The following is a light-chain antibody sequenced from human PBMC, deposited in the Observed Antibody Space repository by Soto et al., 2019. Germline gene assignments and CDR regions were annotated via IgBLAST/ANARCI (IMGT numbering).Light chain of an antibody. V-gene: IGLV2-14*01. CDR2: DVS. CDR3: SSYTSSTPLV. Sequence: QSALTQPASVSGSPGQSITISCTGTSSDVGGYNYVSWYQQHPGKAPKILIYDVSNRPSGVSNLFSGSKSGNTASLTISGLQAEDEGDYYCSSYTSSTPLVFGGGTKLTVL. CDR1: SSDVGGYNY. J-gene: IGLJ2*01.